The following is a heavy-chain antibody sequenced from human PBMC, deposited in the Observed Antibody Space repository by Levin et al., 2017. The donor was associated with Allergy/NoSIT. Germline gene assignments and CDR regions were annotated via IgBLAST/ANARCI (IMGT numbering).Heavy chain of an antibody. CDR1: GFTFSSYW. V-gene: IGHV3-7*01. D-gene: IGHD6-6*01. J-gene: IGHJ4*02. CDR3: ARDLPYSSSGSCAY. Sequence: PGGSLRLSCAASGFTFSSYWMSWVRQAPGKGLEWVANIKQDGSEKYYVDSVKGRFTISRDNAKNSLYLQMNSLRAEDTAVYYCARDLPYSSSGSCAYWGQGTLVTVSS. CDR2: IKQDGSEK.